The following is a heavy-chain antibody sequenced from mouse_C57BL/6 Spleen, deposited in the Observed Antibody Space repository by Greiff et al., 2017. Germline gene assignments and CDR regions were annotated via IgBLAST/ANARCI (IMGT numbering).Heavy chain of an antibody. Sequence: VQLQQSGTVLARPGASVKMSCKTSGYTFTSYWMHWVKQRPGQGLEWIGAIYPGNSDTSYNQKFKGKAKLTAVTSASTAYMELSSLTNEDSAVFYCTRIYYGYGLYFDYWGQGTTLTVSS. CDR1: GYTFTSYW. CDR2: IYPGNSDT. J-gene: IGHJ2*01. CDR3: TRIYYGYGLYFDY. D-gene: IGHD2-2*01. V-gene: IGHV1-5*01.